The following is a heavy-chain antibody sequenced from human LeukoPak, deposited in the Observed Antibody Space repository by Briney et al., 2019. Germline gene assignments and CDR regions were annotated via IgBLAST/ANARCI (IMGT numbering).Heavy chain of an antibody. CDR3: ARERGHRERGNYGSLYYYYMDV. CDR2: ISYDGSDK. Sequence: GGSLRLSCAASGFTFSSYGMHWVRQAPGKGLEWLAVISYDGSDKYYADSVKGRFTISRDNSKNTLYLQMNSLRAEDTAVYYCARERGHRERGNYGSLYYYYMDVWGKGTTVTVSS. J-gene: IGHJ6*03. D-gene: IGHD3-10*01. CDR1: GFTFSSYG. V-gene: IGHV3-30*03.